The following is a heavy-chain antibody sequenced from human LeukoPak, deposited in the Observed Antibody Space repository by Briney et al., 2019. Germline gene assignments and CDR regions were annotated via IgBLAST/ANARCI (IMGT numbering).Heavy chain of an antibody. CDR3: ARSGRTGTGFDY. J-gene: IGHJ4*02. CDR1: GGSISSYY. Sequence: SETLSLTCTVSGGSISSYYWSWIRQPPGKGLEWIGYIYYSGSTNYNPSLKSRVTISVDTSKNQFSLKLSSVTAADTAVYYCARSGRTGTGFDYWGQGTLVTVSS. CDR2: IYYSGST. V-gene: IGHV4-59*01. D-gene: IGHD1-1*01.